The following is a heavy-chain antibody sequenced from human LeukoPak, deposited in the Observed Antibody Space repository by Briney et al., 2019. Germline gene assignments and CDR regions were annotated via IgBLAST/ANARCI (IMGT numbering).Heavy chain of an antibody. Sequence: PSETLSLTCTVSGGSTINYFRSWISQPAGKGIEWIGHIYTSGTTHYNPSLKNRVTISLDTSKSQFSLQLNSVIAADTAVYYCARAEGSGSGAYTLDYWGQGILVTVSS. V-gene: IGHV4-4*07. CDR2: IYTSGTT. CDR3: ARAEGSGSGAYTLDY. CDR1: GGSTINYF. J-gene: IGHJ4*02. D-gene: IGHD3-10*01.